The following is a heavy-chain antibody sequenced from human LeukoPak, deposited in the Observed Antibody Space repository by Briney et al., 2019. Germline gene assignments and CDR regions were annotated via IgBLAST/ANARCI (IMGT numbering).Heavy chain of an antibody. CDR1: GGTFSSYA. V-gene: IGHV1-69*06. J-gene: IGHJ4*02. CDR3: ARDPLYGDYVGSTFDY. CDR2: IIPIFGTA. Sequence: ASVKVSCKASGGTFSSYAISWVRQAPGQGLEWMGGIIPIFGTANYAQKFQGRVTITADKSTSTAYMELSSLRSEDTAVYYCARDPLYGDYVGSTFDYWGQGTLVTVSS. D-gene: IGHD4-17*01.